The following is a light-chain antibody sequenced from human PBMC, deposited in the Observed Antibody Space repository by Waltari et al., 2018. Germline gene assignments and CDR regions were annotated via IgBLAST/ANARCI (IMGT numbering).Light chain of an antibody. V-gene: IGLV2-8*01. CDR3: SSYAGSNHLV. J-gene: IGLJ3*02. CDR2: EVN. CDR1: SSDVGGSNY. Sequence: QSALTQPPSSSGSPGQSVTISCTGPSSDVGGSNYVSWYQHHPGKAPKLMVYEVNKRPSGVPDRFSGSKSGNTASLTVSGLQAEDESDYYCSSYAGSNHLVFGGGTKLTVL.